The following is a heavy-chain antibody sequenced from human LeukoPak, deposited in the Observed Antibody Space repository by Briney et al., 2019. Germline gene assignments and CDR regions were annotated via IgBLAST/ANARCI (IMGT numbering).Heavy chain of an antibody. Sequence: SGTLSLTCDVSGGSITQTNNWTWVRQPPGKGLEWIGEVNLQGSTNYNPSLMGRVAISVDTSENHVSLQLTSVTAADTAVYYCAREGGPYRPLDYSGQGTLVTVS. D-gene: IGHD3-16*01. CDR1: GGSITQTNN. CDR2: VNLQGST. V-gene: IGHV4-4*02. CDR3: AREGGPYRPLDY. J-gene: IGHJ4*02.